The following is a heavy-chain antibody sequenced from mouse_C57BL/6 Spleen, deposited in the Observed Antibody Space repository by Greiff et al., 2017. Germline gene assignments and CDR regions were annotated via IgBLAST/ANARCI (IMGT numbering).Heavy chain of an antibody. J-gene: IGHJ1*03. V-gene: IGHV5-9*01. D-gene: IGHD1-1*01. CDR1: GFTFSSYT. CDR2: ISGGGGNT. CDR3: ARHPQYYGNQNWYFDV. Sequence: EVKVEESGGGLVKPGGSLKLSCAASGFTFSSYTMSWVRQTPEKRLEWVATISGGGGNTYYPDSVKGRFTISRDNAKNTLYLQMSSLRSEDTALYDCARHPQYYGNQNWYFDVWGTGTTVTVSS.